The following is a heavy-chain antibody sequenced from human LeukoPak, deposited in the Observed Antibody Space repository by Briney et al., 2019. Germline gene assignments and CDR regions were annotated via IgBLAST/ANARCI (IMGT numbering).Heavy chain of an antibody. J-gene: IGHJ5*01. D-gene: IGHD2-2*01. V-gene: IGHV3-23*01. CDR1: GFTFSSYA. CDR3: AKDRIVVVPAPSWFDS. CDR2: ISGSGGST. Sequence: GGSLRLSCAASGFTFSSYAMSWVRQAPGKGLEWVSAISGSGGSTYYADSVKGRFTISRDNSKNTLYLQMNSLRAEDTAVYYCAKDRIVVVPAPSWFDSWGQGTLVTVSS.